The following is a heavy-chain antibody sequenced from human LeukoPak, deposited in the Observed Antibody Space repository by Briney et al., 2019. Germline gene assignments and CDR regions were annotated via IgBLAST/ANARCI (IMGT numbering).Heavy chain of an antibody. CDR3: ARALLGGAVDY. V-gene: IGHV3-11*06. J-gene: IGHJ4*02. CDR1: GFTFSDYY. Sequence: GGSLRLSCAASGFTFSDYYMSWIRQAPGKGLEWVSYISSSSSYTNYVDSVKGRFTISRDNAKNSLYLQMNSLRAEDTAVYYCARALLGGAVDYWGQGTLVTVSS. D-gene: IGHD3-16*01. CDR2: ISSSSSYT.